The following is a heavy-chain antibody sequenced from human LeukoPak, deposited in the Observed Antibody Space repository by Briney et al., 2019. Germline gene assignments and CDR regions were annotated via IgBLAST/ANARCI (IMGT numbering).Heavy chain of an antibody. CDR1: GYTFTSYD. D-gene: IGHD5-18*01. Sequence: GASVKVSCKASGYTFTSYDINWVRQATGQGLEWMGWMNPNSGNTGYAQKFQGRVTMTRNTSISTAYMELSSLRSEDTAVYYCARVDTAMGSFDYWGQGTLVTVSS. J-gene: IGHJ4*02. CDR2: MNPNSGNT. V-gene: IGHV1-8*01. CDR3: ARVDTAMGSFDY.